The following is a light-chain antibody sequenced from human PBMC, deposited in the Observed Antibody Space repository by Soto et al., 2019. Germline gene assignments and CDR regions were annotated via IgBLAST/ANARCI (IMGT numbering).Light chain of an antibody. J-gene: IGKJ2*01. V-gene: IGKV1-39*01. CDR3: QQSYIGPPT. CDR2: GVS. Sequence: DIQVTQSPSSLSASRGDRVAITCRTSQNVAKFLNCYQQRPGKAPKLLILGVSSLQRGVSSRFSGSGSGTEFTLTISSLQTDDCVTDYCQQSYIGPPTFGQGTKVAIK. CDR1: QNVAKF.